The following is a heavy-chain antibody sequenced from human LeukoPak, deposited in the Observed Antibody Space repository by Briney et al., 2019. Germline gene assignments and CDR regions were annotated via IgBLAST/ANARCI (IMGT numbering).Heavy chain of an antibody. CDR1: GGSISSSSYY. CDR3: ARGRFLDAFDI. CDR2: IYYIGST. D-gene: IGHD3-3*01. V-gene: IGHV4-39*07. Sequence: SETLSLTCTVSGGSISSSSYYWGWIRQPPGKGLEWIGCIYYIGSTHYNPSLKSRVTISVDTSKNQFSLRLSSVTAADTAVYYCARGRFLDAFDIWGQGTMVTVSS. J-gene: IGHJ3*02.